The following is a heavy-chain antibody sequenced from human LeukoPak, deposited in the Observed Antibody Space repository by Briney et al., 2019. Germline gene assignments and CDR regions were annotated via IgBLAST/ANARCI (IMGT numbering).Heavy chain of an antibody. CDR3: ARRDSSSSFDY. J-gene: IGHJ4*02. D-gene: IGHD6-6*01. CDR2: INHSGST. CDR1: GGSFSGYY. V-gene: IGHV4-34*01. Sequence: SETLSLTCAVYGGSFSGYYWSWIRQPPGKGLEWIGEINHSGSTNYNPSLKSRVTISVDTSKNQFSLKLSSVTAADTAVYYCARRDSSSSFDYWGQGTLVTVSS.